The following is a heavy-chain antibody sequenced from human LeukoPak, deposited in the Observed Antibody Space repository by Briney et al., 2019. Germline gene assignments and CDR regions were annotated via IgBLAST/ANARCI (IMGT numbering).Heavy chain of an antibody. CDR3: ARRYYDSSGYYSLDY. V-gene: IGHV3-23*01. D-gene: IGHD3-22*01. CDR1: GFTFSNYA. CDR2: ISESGGST. Sequence: GGSLRLSCAASGFTFSNYAMSWVRQAPGKGLEWVSIISESGGSTNYADSAKGRFTISRDNSKNTLFLQMNSLRAEDTAVYYCARRYYDSSGYYSLDYWGQGTLVTVSS. J-gene: IGHJ4*02.